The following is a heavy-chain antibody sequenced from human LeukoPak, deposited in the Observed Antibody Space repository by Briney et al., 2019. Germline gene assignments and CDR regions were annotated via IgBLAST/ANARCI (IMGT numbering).Heavy chain of an antibody. Sequence: SETLSLTCAVYGGSFSGYYWSWIRQPPGKGLEWIGEINHSGSTNYDPSLKSRVIISVDTSKNQFSLKLSSVTAADTAVYYCARDRATYYYGSGSPRFDPWGQGTLVTVSS. J-gene: IGHJ5*02. CDR1: GGSFSGYY. CDR3: ARDRATYYYGSGSPRFDP. D-gene: IGHD3-10*01. CDR2: INHSGST. V-gene: IGHV4-34*01.